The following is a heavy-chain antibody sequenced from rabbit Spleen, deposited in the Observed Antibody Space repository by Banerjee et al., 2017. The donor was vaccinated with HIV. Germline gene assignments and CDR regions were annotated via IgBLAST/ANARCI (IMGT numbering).Heavy chain of an antibody. D-gene: IGHD8-1*01. CDR1: GFTLSSYYM. CDR3: ARDTGSSFSTYGMDL. CDR2: IDTGSRDFT. V-gene: IGHV1S45*01. J-gene: IGHJ6*01. Sequence: EQLKESRGGLVQPGGSLKLSCKASGFTLSSYYMNWVRQAPGKGLEWIACIDTGSRDFTYYASWAKGRFTISKTSSTTVTLQMTSLTVADTATYFCARDTGSSFSTYGMDLWGPGTL.